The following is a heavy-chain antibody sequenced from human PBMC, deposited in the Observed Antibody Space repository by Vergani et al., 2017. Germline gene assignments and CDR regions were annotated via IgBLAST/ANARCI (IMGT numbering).Heavy chain of an antibody. V-gene: IGHV1-18*01. CDR3: ARGHNQLPLDY. Sequence: NFQGRVTMTTDTSTRTAYMELRSLRSDDTAVYYCARGHNQLPLDYWGQGTLVTVSS. J-gene: IGHJ4*02. D-gene: IGHD2-2*01.